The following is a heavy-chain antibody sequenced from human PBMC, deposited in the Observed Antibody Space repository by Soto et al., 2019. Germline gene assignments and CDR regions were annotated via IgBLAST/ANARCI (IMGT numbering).Heavy chain of an antibody. CDR1: GFTFSSYG. J-gene: IGHJ4*02. CDR3: ARDGTTVTGGMDY. V-gene: IGHV3-33*01. CDR2: IWYDGSNK. Sequence: GGSLRLSCAASGFTFSSYGMNWVRQAPGKGLEWVAVIWYDGSNKYYADSVKGRFTIARDNSKNTLYLQMNSLRAEDTAVYYCARDGTTVTGGMDYWGQGTLVTVSS. D-gene: IGHD4-17*01.